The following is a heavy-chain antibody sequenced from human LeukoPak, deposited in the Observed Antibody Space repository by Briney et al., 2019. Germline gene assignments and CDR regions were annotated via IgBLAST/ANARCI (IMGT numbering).Heavy chain of an antibody. CDR2: ISSSGSYK. J-gene: IGHJ4*02. V-gene: IGHV3-21*06. D-gene: IGHD1/OR15-1a*01. Sequence: GGSLRLSCAASGFTFSSYSMNWVRQTPGKGLEWVSSISSSGSYKYYADSVKGRFTISRDSPNNSLFLQMNSLRAEDTAVYYCATKGEQGGFNYWGQGTLVAVSS. CDR3: ATKGEQGGFNY. CDR1: GFTFSSYS.